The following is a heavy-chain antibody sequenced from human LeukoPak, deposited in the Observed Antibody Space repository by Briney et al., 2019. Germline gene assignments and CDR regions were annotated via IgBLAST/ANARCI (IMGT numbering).Heavy chain of an antibody. CDR2: INPSGGST. D-gene: IGHD3-10*01. CDR1: GYTFTSYY. CDR3: ARDREYYGSGSYFYAFDI. V-gene: IGHV1-46*01. Sequence: ASVKVSCKASGYTFTSYYMHRVRQAPGQGLEWMGIINPSGGSTSYAQKFQGRVTMTRDTSTSTVYMELSSLRSEDTAVYYCARDREYYGSGSYFYAFDIWGQGTMVTVSS. J-gene: IGHJ3*02.